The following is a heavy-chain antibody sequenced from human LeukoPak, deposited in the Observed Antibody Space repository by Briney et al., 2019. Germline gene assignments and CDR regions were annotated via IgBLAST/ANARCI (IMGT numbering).Heavy chain of an antibody. V-gene: IGHV3-23*01. J-gene: IGHJ5*02. CDR1: GFIFNNYG. CDR3: AKGGSGYFADL. Sequence: GGSLRLSCAASGFIFNNYGLIWVRQAPGKGLQWVSAISNDGGGTTYADFVKGRFTISRDNSKNTLFLQMSSLRDEDTALYYCAKGGSGYFADLWGQGTLVTVSS. CDR2: ISNDGGGT. D-gene: IGHD3-22*01.